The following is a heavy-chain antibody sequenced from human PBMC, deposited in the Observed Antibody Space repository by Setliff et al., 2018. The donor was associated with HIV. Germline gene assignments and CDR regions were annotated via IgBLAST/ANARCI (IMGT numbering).Heavy chain of an antibody. CDR1: GYTFTSYG. CDR2: INTYTGNT. CDR3: ARDGYYYNSSGHLAYYFDY. V-gene: IGHV7-4-1*02. D-gene: IGHD3-22*01. Sequence: GASVKVSCKASGYTFTSYGMSWVRQAPGQGLEWMGWINTYTGNTTYAQDFTGRFVFSLDTSVSTAYLQISSLEAEDIAVYYCARDGYYYNSSGHLAYYFDYWGQGTLVTAPQ. J-gene: IGHJ4*02.